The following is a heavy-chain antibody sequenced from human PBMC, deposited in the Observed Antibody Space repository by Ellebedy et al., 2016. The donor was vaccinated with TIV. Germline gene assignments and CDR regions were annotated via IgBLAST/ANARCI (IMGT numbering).Heavy chain of an antibody. J-gene: IGHJ3*02. CDR2: ISAYNGNT. V-gene: IGHV1-18*01. Sequence: AASVKVSCKAFGYTFTSYGITWVRQAPGQGLEWMGWISAYNGNTKYAQKLQGRVTMTTDTSTSTVDMELRSLRSDDRAVYYCARDLGVRSHDAFDIWGQGTMVTVSS. CDR1: GYTFTSYG. CDR3: ARDLGVRSHDAFDI. D-gene: IGHD3-10*01.